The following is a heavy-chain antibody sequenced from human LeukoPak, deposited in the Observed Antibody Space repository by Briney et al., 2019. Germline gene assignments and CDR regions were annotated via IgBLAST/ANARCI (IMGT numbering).Heavy chain of an antibody. CDR2: IYYSGST. V-gene: IGHV4-39*01. Sequence: SSETLSLTCTVSGDSISRSSYFWGWIRQPPGKGLEWIASIYYSGSTYYNPSLKSRVTISVDTSKNQFSLKLPSVTAADTAVYYCASQWLGQIDYWGQGTLVTVSS. D-gene: IGHD6-19*01. J-gene: IGHJ4*02. CDR3: ASQWLGQIDY. CDR1: GDSISRSSYF.